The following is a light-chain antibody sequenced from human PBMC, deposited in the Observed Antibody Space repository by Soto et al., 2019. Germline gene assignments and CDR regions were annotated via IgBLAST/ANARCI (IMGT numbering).Light chain of an antibody. CDR1: NNNIGSYNY. Sequence: QSALTQPASVSGSPGQSIAISCTGTNNNIGSYNYVSWYQQHPDKAPKVMIYDVSYRPSGVSTRFSGSKSGNTASLTISGLQAEDEADYYCSSYRSTSTYVFATGTKVTVL. CDR2: DVS. V-gene: IGLV2-14*01. CDR3: SSYRSTSTYV. J-gene: IGLJ1*01.